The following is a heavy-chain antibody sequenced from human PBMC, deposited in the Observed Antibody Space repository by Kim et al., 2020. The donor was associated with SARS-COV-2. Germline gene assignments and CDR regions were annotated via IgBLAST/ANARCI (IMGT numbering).Heavy chain of an antibody. CDR3: TRDHRRGRDY. V-gene: IGHV3-49*02. Sequence: TTEYAASVKGRFTISRDDSKSIAYLQMNSLKTEDTAVYYCTRDHRRGRDYWGQGTLVTVSS. D-gene: IGHD5-12*01. J-gene: IGHJ4*02. CDR2: TT.